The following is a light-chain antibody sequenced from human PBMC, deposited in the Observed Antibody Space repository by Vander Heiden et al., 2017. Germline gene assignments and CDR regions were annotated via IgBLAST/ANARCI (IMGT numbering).Light chain of an antibody. CDR1: SEHSDSS. Sequence: VVTQSPSASASLGASVKLTCPLSSEHSDSSVAWHQQRPDKGTRLWMRIYSNGEDYKGDGIPDRFSGSSSGAERYLTISSLQSEDEADYDCQTWGTGIQVFGGGTKLTVL. J-gene: IGLJ2*01. CDR2: IYSNGED. CDR3: QTWGTGIQV. V-gene: IGLV4-69*01.